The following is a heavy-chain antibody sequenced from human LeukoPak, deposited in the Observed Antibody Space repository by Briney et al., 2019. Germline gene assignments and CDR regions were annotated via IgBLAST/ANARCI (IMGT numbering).Heavy chain of an antibody. CDR3: ARVPLTYYYDSSGQGWFDP. CDR1: GYTFIDYG. J-gene: IGHJ5*02. V-gene: IGHV1-18*01. D-gene: IGHD3-22*01. Sequence: ASVKVSCKASGYTFIDYGINWVRQAPGQGLEWMGWISANNGNTNYAQELQDRVTMTTDTATSTAYMELRSLRSDDTAMYYCARVPLTYYYDSSGQGWFDPWGQGTLVTVSS. CDR2: ISANNGNT.